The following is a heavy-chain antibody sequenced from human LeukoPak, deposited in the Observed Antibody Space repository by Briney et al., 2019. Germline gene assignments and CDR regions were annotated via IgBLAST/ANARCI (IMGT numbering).Heavy chain of an antibody. J-gene: IGHJ4*02. CDR1: GGSISSGSYY. CDR3: ARDPWGFSFEH. CDR2: IYTSGST. Sequence: PSQTLSLTCTVSGGSISSGSYYWSWIRQPAGKGLEWIGRIYTSGSTNYNPSLKSRVTISVDTSKNQFSLKLSSVTAADTAVYYCARDPWGFSFEHWGQGTLVTVSS. D-gene: IGHD7-27*01. V-gene: IGHV4-61*02.